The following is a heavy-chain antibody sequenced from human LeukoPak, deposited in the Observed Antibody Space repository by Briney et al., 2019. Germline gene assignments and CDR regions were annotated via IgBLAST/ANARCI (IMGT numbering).Heavy chain of an antibody. J-gene: IGHJ4*02. Sequence: SETLSLTCTVCGGSMSRYYWRWLRQPPGKGLEGVGYIYYSGRTNYNPSLKSRVTISVDTSKNQFSLKLSSVTAADTAVYYCARESIAVARRYFDYWGQGTLVTVSS. CDR1: GGSMSRYY. CDR3: ARESIAVARRYFDY. V-gene: IGHV4-59*01. D-gene: IGHD6-19*01. CDR2: IYYSGRT.